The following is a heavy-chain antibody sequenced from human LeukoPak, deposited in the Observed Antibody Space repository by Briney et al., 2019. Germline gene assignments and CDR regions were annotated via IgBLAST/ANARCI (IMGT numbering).Heavy chain of an antibody. V-gene: IGHV4-39*06. Sequence: SETLSLTCTVSGGSISSSNYYWLWIPQPPGKGLEWIGSNYHSGRTYHNPSRKSRVSIFLDPSKLQFALKVNSVTAADTAGYYCARDDGSWYGGPYAFGVWGQGTMVTVSS. CDR1: GGSISSSNYY. D-gene: IGHD6-13*01. J-gene: IGHJ3*01. CDR2: NYHSGRT. CDR3: ARDDGSWYGGPYAFGV.